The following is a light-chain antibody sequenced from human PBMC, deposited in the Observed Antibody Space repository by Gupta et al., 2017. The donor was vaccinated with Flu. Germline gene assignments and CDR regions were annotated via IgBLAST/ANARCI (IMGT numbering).Light chain of an antibody. J-gene: IGLJ3*02. CDR2: GNS. CDR1: SSNSEAGYD. CDR3: QSYDSSLSGSNWV. Sequence: QSVLPQPPSVSPPPGQRVTISCTGSSSNSEAGYDVHWYQQLPGTVPKLLIYGNSNRPSGVPDRFSGSKSGTSASLAITGIQAEDEADYYCQSYDSSLSGSNWVFGGGTKLTVL. V-gene: IGLV1-40*01.